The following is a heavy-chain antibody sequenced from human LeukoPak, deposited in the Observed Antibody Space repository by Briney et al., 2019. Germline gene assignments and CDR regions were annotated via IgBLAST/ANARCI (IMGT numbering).Heavy chain of an antibody. J-gene: IGHJ4*02. V-gene: IGHV4-59*08. Sequence: SETLSLTCTVSGASISSYYWSWIRQPPGKGLEWIGYIYYSGSTNYNPSLKSRVTISVDTSKNQFSLKLSSVTAADTAVYYCARLRAARPFYFDYWGQGTLVTVSS. CDR2: IYYSGST. D-gene: IGHD6-6*01. CDR1: GASISSYY. CDR3: ARLRAARPFYFDY.